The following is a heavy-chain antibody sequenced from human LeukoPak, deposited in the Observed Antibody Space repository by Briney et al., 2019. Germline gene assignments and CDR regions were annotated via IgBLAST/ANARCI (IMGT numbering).Heavy chain of an antibody. V-gene: IGHV4-61*01. CDR1: GASVSSGSYY. Sequence: SETLSLTCTVSGASVSSGSYYWTCIRQPPGKGLEWIGYIFYSGSTNYNPSLESRVTISFDTSKNQFSLKLTSVTAADTAVYYCARDPGVTTGTYYFDSWGQGSLVTVSS. CDR2: IFYSGST. J-gene: IGHJ4*02. CDR3: ARDPGVTTGTYYFDS. D-gene: IGHD1-1*01.